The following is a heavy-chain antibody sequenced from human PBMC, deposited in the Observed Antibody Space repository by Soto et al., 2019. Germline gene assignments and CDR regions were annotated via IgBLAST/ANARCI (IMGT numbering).Heavy chain of an antibody. CDR2: INSDGSST. V-gene: IGHV3-74*01. D-gene: IGHD3-3*02. CDR1: GFTFGSYW. Sequence: PGGSLRLSCAASGFTFGSYWMHWVRQAPGKGLVWVSRINSDGSSTSYADSVKGRFTISRDNAKNTLYLQMNSLRAEDMAVYYCASDPPSYLEWLLLGRNAFDIWGQGTMVTVSS. J-gene: IGHJ3*02. CDR3: ASDPPSYLEWLLLGRNAFDI.